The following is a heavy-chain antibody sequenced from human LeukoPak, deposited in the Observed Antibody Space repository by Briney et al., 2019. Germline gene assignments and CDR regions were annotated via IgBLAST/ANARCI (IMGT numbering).Heavy chain of an antibody. J-gene: IGHJ3*02. CDR1: GYSLTSYW. CDR2: IYPGDSDT. CDR3: ARRYYYDSSGLDGFDI. Sequence: GQSLKISCKGSGYSLTSYWIGWVRQMPGKGLEWMGIIYPGDSDTRYNPSFQDQVTMSADKSISTAYLQWSSLKASDTAMYYCARRYYYDSSGLDGFDIWGQGTMVTVSS. D-gene: IGHD3-22*01. V-gene: IGHV5-51*01.